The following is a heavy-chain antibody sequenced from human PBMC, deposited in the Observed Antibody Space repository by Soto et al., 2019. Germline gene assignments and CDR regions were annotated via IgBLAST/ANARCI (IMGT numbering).Heavy chain of an antibody. CDR1: GYTFPSHY. Sequence: ASVKVSCKASGYTFPSHYMHLVRQAPGQGLEWMGIINPSGGSTSYAQKFQGRVTMTRDTSTSTVYMELSSLRSEDTAVYYCAREAPADYYDSSGYFSYWGQGTLVTVSS. CDR2: INPSGGST. V-gene: IGHV1-46*01. J-gene: IGHJ4*02. D-gene: IGHD3-22*01. CDR3: AREAPADYYDSSGYFSY.